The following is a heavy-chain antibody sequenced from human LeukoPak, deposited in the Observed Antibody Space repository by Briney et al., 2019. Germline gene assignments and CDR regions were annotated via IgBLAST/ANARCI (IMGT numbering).Heavy chain of an antibody. CDR2: INSDGSST. CDR1: GFTFSSYW. V-gene: IGHV3-74*01. CDR3: AKAAGNTGYYGRYYFDY. J-gene: IGHJ4*02. Sequence: GGSLRLSCAASGFTFSSYWMHWVRQAPGKGLVWVSRINSDGSSTSYADSVKGRFTISRDNSKNTVYLQMNSLRADDTAVYYCAKAAGNTGYYGRYYFDYWGQGTLVTVSS. D-gene: IGHD3-22*01.